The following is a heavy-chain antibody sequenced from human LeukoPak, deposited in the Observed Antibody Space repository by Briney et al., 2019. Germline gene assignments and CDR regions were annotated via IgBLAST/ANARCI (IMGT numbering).Heavy chain of an antibody. V-gene: IGHV4-59*01. CDR1: GGSISSYY. D-gene: IGHD5-18*01. J-gene: IGHJ4*02. CDR2: IYYSGST. CDR3: ARVDSTYGYAGGNYFDS. Sequence: SETLSLTCTVSGGSISSYYWSWIRQPPGKGLEWIGYIYYSGSTNYKPSVKGRVTISVDTSKNQFSLKLSSVTAADTAVYYCARVDSTYGYAGGNYFDSWGQGTLVTVSS.